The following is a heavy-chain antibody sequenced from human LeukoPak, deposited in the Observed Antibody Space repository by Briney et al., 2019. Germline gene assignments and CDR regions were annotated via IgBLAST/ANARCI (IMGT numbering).Heavy chain of an antibody. V-gene: IGHV4-34*01. J-gene: IGHJ5*02. Sequence: SETLSLTCADYGGSFSGYYWSWIRQPPGKGLEWIGEINHSGSTNYNPSLKSRVTISVDTSKNQFSLKLSSVTAADTAVYYCARVRNLRNWFDPWGQGTLVTVSS. CDR3: ARVRNLRNWFDP. CDR1: GGSFSGYY. CDR2: INHSGST.